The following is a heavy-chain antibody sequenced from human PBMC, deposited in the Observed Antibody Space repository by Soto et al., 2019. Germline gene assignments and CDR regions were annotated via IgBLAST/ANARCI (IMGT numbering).Heavy chain of an antibody. D-gene: IGHD6-6*01. CDR2: IRSRDSDYAT. J-gene: IGHJ4*02. CDR1: GFTFSGSV. Sequence: EVQLVESGGGLVPPGGSLNLSCAVSGFTFSGSVMHWVRQAPGKGLEWLGRIRSRDSDYATSYAESVKGRVTISRDDSKNTAYLQVTSLKIEDTALYYCTTYGNSSKGFDYWGQGTLVTVSS. V-gene: IGHV3-73*01. CDR3: TTYGNSSKGFDY.